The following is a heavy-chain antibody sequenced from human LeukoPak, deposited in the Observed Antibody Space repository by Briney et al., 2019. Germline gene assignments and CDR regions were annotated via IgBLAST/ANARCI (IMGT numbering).Heavy chain of an antibody. Sequence: GESLKISCKGSGYSFSIYWIAWVRQMPGKGLEWMGIIYPDDSDTKYSPSFQGQVTISADKSITTAYLQWSSLKASDTAMYYCARPLTLDAFDIWGQGTMVTVSS. J-gene: IGHJ3*02. CDR2: IYPDDSDT. CDR3: ARPLTLDAFDI. CDR1: GYSFSIYW. V-gene: IGHV5-51*01.